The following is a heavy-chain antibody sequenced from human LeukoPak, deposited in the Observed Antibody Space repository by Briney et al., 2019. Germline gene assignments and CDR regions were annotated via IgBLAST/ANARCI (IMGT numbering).Heavy chain of an antibody. CDR2: IRCDGSNK. Sequence: PGGSLRLSCAASGFTFSSYGMHWVRQAPGKGLEWVAFIRCDGSNKYYADSVKGRFTISRDNSKNTLYLQMNSLRAKDTAVYYCANSRYCSSTSCYTGEYFQHWGQGTLVTVSS. V-gene: IGHV3-30*02. CDR3: ANSRYCSSTSCYTGEYFQH. D-gene: IGHD2-2*02. CDR1: GFTFSSYG. J-gene: IGHJ1*01.